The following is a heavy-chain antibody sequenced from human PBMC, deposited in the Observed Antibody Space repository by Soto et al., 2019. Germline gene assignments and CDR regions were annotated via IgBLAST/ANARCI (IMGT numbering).Heavy chain of an antibody. CDR2: ISYDGSNK. CDR1: GFTFSSYG. Sequence: SGGSLRLSCAASGFTFSSYGMHWVRQAPGKGLEWVAVISYDGSNKYYADSVKGRFTISRDNSKNTLYLQMNSLRAEDTAVYYCAKDLLTYSSSFSPPWFDPWGQGTLVTVSS. CDR3: AKDLLTYSSSFSPPWFDP. D-gene: IGHD6-13*01. J-gene: IGHJ5*02. V-gene: IGHV3-30*18.